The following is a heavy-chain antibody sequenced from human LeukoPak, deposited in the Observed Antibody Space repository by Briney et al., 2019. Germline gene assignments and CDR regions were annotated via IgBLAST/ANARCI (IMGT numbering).Heavy chain of an antibody. CDR1: GYTFSSYY. CDR3: ARKGGSARYEDAFDI. D-gene: IGHD6-19*01. Sequence: ASVKVSCKASGYTFSSYYMHWVRQAPGQGLEWMGIINPSGGRTSYAQKFQGRVTMTRDTSTSTVYMELSSLRAEDTAVYYCARKGGSARYEDAFDIWGQGTMVTVSS. CDR2: INPSGGRT. J-gene: IGHJ3*02. V-gene: IGHV1-46*01.